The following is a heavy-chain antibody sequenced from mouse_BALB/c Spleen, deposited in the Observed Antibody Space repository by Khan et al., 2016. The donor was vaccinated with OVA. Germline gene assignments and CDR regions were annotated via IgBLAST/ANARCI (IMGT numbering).Heavy chain of an antibody. CDR1: GYTFTSYW. CDR3: DSERIDY. Sequence: VQLQQSGAELAKPGASVKMSCKASGYTFTSYWMHWIKQRPGQGLEWIGYINPTSGYTDYNQKFKDKATLTADKSSSTAYMQLSSRTSDDSAGYYCDSERIDYWGQGTALTVSS. D-gene: IGHD3-1*01. CDR2: INPTSGYT. J-gene: IGHJ2*01. V-gene: IGHV1-7*01.